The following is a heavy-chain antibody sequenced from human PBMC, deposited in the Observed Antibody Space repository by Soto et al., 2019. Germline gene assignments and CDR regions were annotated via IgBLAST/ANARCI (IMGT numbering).Heavy chain of an antibody. V-gene: IGHV4-4*07. CDR3: ARDRSEGNNWKKYNWFDP. J-gene: IGHJ5*02. CDR2: IYTSGST. CDR1: GGSISSYY. Sequence: SETLSLTCTVSGGSISSYYWSWIRQPAGKGLEWIGRIYTSGSTNYNPPLKSRVTMSVDTSKNQFSLKLRSVTAADTAVYYCARDRSEGNNWKKYNWFDPWGQGTLVTVSS. D-gene: IGHD1-20*01.